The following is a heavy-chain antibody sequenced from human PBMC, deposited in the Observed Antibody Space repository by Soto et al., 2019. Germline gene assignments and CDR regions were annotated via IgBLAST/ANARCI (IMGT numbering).Heavy chain of an antibody. D-gene: IGHD1-1*01. CDR1: GYTXSSYA. J-gene: IGHJ4*02. V-gene: IGHV1-3*01. CDR3: ARPSTGTTGSFYFAY. CDR2: INAGNGNT. Sequence: SXKVSFKASGYTXSSYAMNLVRQAPGQRLEWMGWINAGNGNTKYSQKFQGRVTITRDTSASKAYMELSSLRSEDTAVYYCARPSTGTTGSFYFAYWGQGTLGTVS.